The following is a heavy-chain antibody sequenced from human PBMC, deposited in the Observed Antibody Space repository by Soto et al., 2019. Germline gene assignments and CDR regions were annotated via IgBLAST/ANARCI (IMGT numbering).Heavy chain of an antibody. Sequence: GGSLRLSCAASGFTFSSYSMNWVRQAPGKGLEWVSYISSSSSTIYYADSVKGRFTISRDNAKNSLYLQMNSLRAEDTAVYYCARGRSCSSTSCYVWRNWFDPWGQGTLVTVSS. V-gene: IGHV3-48*01. D-gene: IGHD2-2*01. CDR1: GFTFSSYS. J-gene: IGHJ5*02. CDR2: ISSSSSTI. CDR3: ARGRSCSSTSCYVWRNWFDP.